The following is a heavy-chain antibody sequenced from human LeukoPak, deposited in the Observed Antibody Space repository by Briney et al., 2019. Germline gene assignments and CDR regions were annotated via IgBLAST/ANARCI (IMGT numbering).Heavy chain of an antibody. Sequence: GGSLRLSCAASGFTFTTWWMSWVRQASGKGLEWVAKTKYDGSEIHYLDSVKGRFTISRDNARNSLYLQMNDLRVEDTAVYYCARTKAFDFWGQGTMVIVSS. CDR2: TKYDGSEI. J-gene: IGHJ3*01. CDR1: GFTFTTWW. V-gene: IGHV3-7*01. CDR3: ARTKAFDF.